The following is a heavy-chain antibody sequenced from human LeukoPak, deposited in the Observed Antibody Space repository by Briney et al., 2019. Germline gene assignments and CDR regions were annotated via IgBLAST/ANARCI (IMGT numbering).Heavy chain of an antibody. D-gene: IGHD1-1*01. J-gene: IGHJ4*02. CDR3: ARHGPNWSFDY. Sequence: SETLSLTCTVSGGSISSSSYYWGWIRQPPGKGLEWIGSIYYSGSTYYNSSLKSRVTISVDTSKNQFSLKLSSVTAADTAVYYCARHGPNWSFDYWGQGTLVTVSS. CDR1: GGSISSSSYY. CDR2: IYYSGST. V-gene: IGHV4-39*01.